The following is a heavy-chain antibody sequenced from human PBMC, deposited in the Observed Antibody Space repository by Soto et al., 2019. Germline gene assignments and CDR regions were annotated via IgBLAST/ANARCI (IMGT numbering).Heavy chain of an antibody. V-gene: IGHV4-61*01. J-gene: IGHJ4*02. CDR2: IYYSGSA. Sequence: SETLSLTCTVSCGSVSSSNVYWSWIRPPPGKGLEWLGYIYYSGSASYNPSLKSRITVSVDTSKNQFSLKLSSVTAADTAVYYCARERTGDPTFFDYWGQGTLVTVSS. CDR3: ARERTGDPTFFDY. D-gene: IGHD1-1*01. CDR1: CGSVSSSNVY.